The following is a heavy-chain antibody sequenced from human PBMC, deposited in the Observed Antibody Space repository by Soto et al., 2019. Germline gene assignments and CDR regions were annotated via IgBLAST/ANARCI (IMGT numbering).Heavy chain of an antibody. J-gene: IGHJ5*02. V-gene: IGHV4-39*01. CDR1: GGSISSSSYY. CDR3: ARTIFGVVIILSGWFDP. Sequence: SETLSLTCTVSGGSISSSSYYWGWIRQPPGKGLEWIGSIYYSGSTYYNPSLKSRVTISVDTSKNQFSLKLSSVTAADTAVYYCARTIFGVVIILSGWFDPWGQGTLVTVSS. D-gene: IGHD3-3*01. CDR2: IYYSGST.